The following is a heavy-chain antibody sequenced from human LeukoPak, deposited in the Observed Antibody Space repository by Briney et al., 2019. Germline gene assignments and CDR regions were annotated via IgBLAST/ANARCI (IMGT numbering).Heavy chain of an antibody. CDR1: GGSISSGGYY. J-gene: IGHJ5*02. V-gene: IGHV4-30-4*08. CDR2: IYYSGST. Sequence: ASETLSLTCTVSGGSISSGGYYWSWIRQHPGKGLEWIGYIYYSGSTYYNPSLKSRVTISVDTSKNQFSLKLSSVTAADTAVYYCARGGATHNWFDPWGQGTLVTVSS. CDR3: ARGGATHNWFDP. D-gene: IGHD1-26*01.